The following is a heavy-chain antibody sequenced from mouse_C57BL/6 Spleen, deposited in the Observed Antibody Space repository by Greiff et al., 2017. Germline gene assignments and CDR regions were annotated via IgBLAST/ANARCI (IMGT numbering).Heavy chain of an antibody. CDR1: GFSLTSYG. D-gene: IGHD4-1*02. Sequence: VQLVESGPGLVQPSQSLSITCTVSGFSLTSYGVHWVRQSPGKGLEWLGVIWSGGSTDYNAAFISRLSISKDNSKSQVFFKMNSLQADDTAIYYCARGRQLAHYFDYWGQGTTLTVSS. J-gene: IGHJ2*01. CDR2: IWSGGST. V-gene: IGHV2-2*01. CDR3: ARGRQLAHYFDY.